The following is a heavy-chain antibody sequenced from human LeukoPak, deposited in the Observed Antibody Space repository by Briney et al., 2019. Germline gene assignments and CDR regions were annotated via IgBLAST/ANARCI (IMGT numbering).Heavy chain of an antibody. D-gene: IGHD3-10*01. CDR2: IIPIFGTA. Sequence: SVKVSCKASGGTFSSYAISWVRQAPGQGLEWMGGIIPIFGTANYAQKFQGRVTITADESTRTAYMELSSLRSEDTAVYYCARLGDQPYYYYMDVWGKGTTVTVSS. CDR3: ARLGDQPYYYYMDV. V-gene: IGHV1-69*01. CDR1: GGTFSSYA. J-gene: IGHJ6*03.